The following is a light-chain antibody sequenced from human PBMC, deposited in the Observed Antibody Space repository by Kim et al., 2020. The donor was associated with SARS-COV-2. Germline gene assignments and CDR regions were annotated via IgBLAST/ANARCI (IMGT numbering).Light chain of an antibody. CDR2: QDS. J-gene: IGLJ2*01. V-gene: IGLV3-1*01. CDR3: QAWDSSTVV. CDR1: KWGDKY. Sequence: SVSPRQTASITCSGDKWGDKYACWYQQKAGQSPVLVIYQDSKRPSGIPERFSGSNSGNTATLTISGTQAMDEADYYCQAWDSSTVVFGGGTQLTVL.